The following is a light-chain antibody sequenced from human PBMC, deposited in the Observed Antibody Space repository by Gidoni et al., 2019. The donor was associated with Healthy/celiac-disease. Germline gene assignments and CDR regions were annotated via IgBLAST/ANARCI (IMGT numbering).Light chain of an antibody. CDR2: GAS. CDR3: QQYGSSPPDT. J-gene: IGKJ2*01. V-gene: IGKV3-20*01. CDR1: QSVSSSY. Sequence: EIVLTQSPGTLSLSPGERATRPCRASQSVSSSYLAWYQQKPGQAPRLLIYGASSRATGIPDRFSGSGSGTDFTLTISRLEPEDFAVYYCQQYGSSPPDTFGQGTKLEIK.